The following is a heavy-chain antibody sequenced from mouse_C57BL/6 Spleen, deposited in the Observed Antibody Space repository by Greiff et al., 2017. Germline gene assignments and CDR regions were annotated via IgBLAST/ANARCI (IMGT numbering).Heavy chain of an antibody. J-gene: IGHJ2*01. CDR3: ASSIYYGNYEGYFDY. D-gene: IGHD2-1*01. CDR2: IYPGDGDT. Sequence: VQRVESGPELVKPGASVKISCKASGYAFSSSWMNWVKQRPGKGLEWIGRIYPGDGDTNYNGKFKGKATLTADKSSSTAYMQLSSLTSEDSAVYFCASSIYYGNYEGYFDYWGQGTTLTVSS. V-gene: IGHV1-82*01. CDR1: GYAFSSSW.